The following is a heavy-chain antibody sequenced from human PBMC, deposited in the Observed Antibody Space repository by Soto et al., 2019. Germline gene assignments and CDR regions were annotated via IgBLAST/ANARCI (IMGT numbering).Heavy chain of an antibody. CDR2: ISSSSSYI. Sequence: EVQLVESGGGLVKPGGSLRLSCAASGFTFSSDSMNWVRQAPGKGLEWVSSISSSSSYIYYADSVKGRFTISRDNAKNSLYLQMNSLRAEDTAVSYCARDPGVFADYYMDVWGKGTTVTVSS. V-gene: IGHV3-21*01. J-gene: IGHJ6*03. CDR1: GFTFSSDS. CDR3: ARDPGVFADYYMDV. D-gene: IGHD2-8*01.